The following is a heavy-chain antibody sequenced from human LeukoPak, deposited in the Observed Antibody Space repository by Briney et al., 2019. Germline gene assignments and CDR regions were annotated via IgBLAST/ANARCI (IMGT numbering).Heavy chain of an antibody. V-gene: IGHV3-23*01. CDR1: GFTFRSYG. CDR3: AKDGGWMDPSVLYWYFDL. D-gene: IGHD3-16*01. CDR2: ISGSGDST. J-gene: IGHJ2*01. Sequence: GGSLRLSCAASGFTFRSYGMTWVRQAPGKGLEWVSAISGSGDSTYYAGSVKGRFTISRDNSKNTLFLQMNSLRAEDTAVYYCAKDGGWMDPSVLYWYFDLWGRGTLVTVSS.